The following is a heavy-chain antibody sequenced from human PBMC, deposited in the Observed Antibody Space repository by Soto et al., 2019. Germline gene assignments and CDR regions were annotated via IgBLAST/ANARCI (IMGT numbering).Heavy chain of an antibody. CDR3: ARGYYGSGSYMRYYYYYMDV. J-gene: IGHJ6*03. D-gene: IGHD3-10*01. CDR1: GGSFSGYY. CDR2: INHSGST. Sequence: SETLSLTCAVYGGSFSGYYWSWIRQPPGKGLEWIGEINHSGSTNYNPSLKSRVTISVDTSKNQFSLKLSSVTAADTAVYYCARGYYGSGSYMRYYYYYMDVWGKGTTVTVSS. V-gene: IGHV4-34*01.